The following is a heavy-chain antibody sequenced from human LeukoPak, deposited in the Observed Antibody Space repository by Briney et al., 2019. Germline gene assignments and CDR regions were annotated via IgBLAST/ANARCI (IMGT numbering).Heavy chain of an antibody. CDR3: ARVFHRVYFDL. CDR2: INSNSGGT. Sequence: ASVKVSCKASGYTFTDYSLHWVRQAPGQGLERMGWINSNSGGTNYAQKFQGRVTMTRDTSISTAYMELSRLRSDDTAVYYCARVFHRVYFDLWGRGTLVTVSS. J-gene: IGHJ2*01. V-gene: IGHV1-2*02. CDR1: GYTFTDYS.